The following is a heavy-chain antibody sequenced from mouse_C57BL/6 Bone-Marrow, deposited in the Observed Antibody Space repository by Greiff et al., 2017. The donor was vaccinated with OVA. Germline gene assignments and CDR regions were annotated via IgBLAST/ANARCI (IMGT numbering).Heavy chain of an antibody. CDR1: GYAFSSSW. V-gene: IGHV1-82*01. Sequence: QVQLQQSGPELVKPGASVKISCKASGYAFSSSWMNWVKQRPGKGLEWIGRIYPGDGDTNYNGKFMGKATLTADKSSSTAYMQLSSLTSEDSAVYFCARRDDGYPFYYAMDYWGQGTSVTVSS. D-gene: IGHD2-3*01. J-gene: IGHJ4*01. CDR3: ARRDDGYPFYYAMDY. CDR2: IYPGDGDT.